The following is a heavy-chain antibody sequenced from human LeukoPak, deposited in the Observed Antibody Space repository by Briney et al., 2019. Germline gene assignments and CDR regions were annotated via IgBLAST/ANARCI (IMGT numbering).Heavy chain of an antibody. CDR2: ISSSGSTI. CDR3: ERVYWRIAVAGWYFDY. D-gene: IGHD6-19*01. J-gene: IGHJ4*02. V-gene: IGHV3-11*04. Sequence: PGGSLRLSCAASGFTFSDYYMSWIRQAPGKGLEWVSYISSSGSTIYYADSVKGRFTISRDNAKNSLYLQMNRLRAEDTAVYYCERVYWRIAVAGWYFDYWGQGTLVTVSS. CDR1: GFTFSDYY.